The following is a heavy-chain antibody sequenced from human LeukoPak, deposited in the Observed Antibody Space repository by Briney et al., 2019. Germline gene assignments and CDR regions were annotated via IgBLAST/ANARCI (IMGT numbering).Heavy chain of an antibody. CDR3: ARDGRRIQLWTLPYYMDV. Sequence: ASVEVSCKASGYTFTSYGISWVRQAPGQGLEWMGWISAYNGNTNYVQKLQGRVTMTTDTSTSTAYMELRSLRSDDTAVYYCARDGRRIQLWTLPYYMDVWGKGTTVTVSS. CDR1: GYTFTSYG. J-gene: IGHJ6*03. CDR2: ISAYNGNT. D-gene: IGHD5-18*01. V-gene: IGHV1-18*01.